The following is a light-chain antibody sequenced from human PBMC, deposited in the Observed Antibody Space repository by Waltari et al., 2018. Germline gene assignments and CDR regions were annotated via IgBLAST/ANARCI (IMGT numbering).Light chain of an antibody. CDR2: GNR. Sequence: QSVLTQPPSVSGAPGQTVTISCTGSSSNIGAGYDVHGYQQLPGAAPKLLIHGNRNRPSGVPDRFFGFNSDTSASLAITGLQAEDEADYYCQSYDSNLSGYVFGTGTKVSVL. V-gene: IGLV1-40*01. CDR1: SSNIGAGYD. CDR3: QSYDSNLSGYV. J-gene: IGLJ1*01.